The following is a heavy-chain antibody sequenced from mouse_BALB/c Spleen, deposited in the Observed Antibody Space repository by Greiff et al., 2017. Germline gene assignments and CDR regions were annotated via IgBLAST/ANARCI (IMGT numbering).Heavy chain of an antibody. V-gene: IGHV1-9*01. J-gene: IGHJ4*01. Sequence: VKLMESGAELMKPGASVKISCKATGYTFSSYWIEWVKQRPGHGLEWIGEILPGSGSTNYNEKFKGKATFTADTSSNTAYMQLSSLTSEDSAVYYCARFGTTVVATRWMDYWGQGTSVTVSS. CDR1: GYTFSSYW. D-gene: IGHD1-1*01. CDR2: ILPGSGST. CDR3: ARFGTTVVATRWMDY.